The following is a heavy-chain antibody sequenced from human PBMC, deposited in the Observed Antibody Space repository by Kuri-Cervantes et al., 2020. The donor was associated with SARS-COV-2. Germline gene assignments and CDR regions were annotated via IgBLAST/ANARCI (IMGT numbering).Heavy chain of an antibody. CDR2: ISAYNGNT. J-gene: IGHJ3*02. D-gene: IGHD3-22*01. CDR1: GYTFTSYD. CDR3: ARAGSKWLSGAFDI. V-gene: IGHV1-18*01. Sequence: ASVKVSCKASGYTFTSYDINWVRQATGQGLEWMGWISAYNGNTNYAQKLQGRVTMTTDTSTSTAYMELRSLRSDDTAVYYCARAGSKWLSGAFDIWGQGTMVTVSS.